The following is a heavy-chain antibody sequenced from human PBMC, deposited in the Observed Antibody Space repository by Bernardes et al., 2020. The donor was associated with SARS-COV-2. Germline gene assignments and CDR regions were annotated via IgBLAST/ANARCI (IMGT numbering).Heavy chain of an antibody. CDR3: AREDSSSWGGWFDP. D-gene: IGHD6-13*01. J-gene: IGHJ5*02. Sequence: GGSLRLSCAASGFTFSSYWMHWVRQAPGKGLVWVSRINSDESSTTYADSVKGRFTISRDNAKNTLYLQMNSLRAEDTAVYYCAREDSSSWGGWFDPWDQGTLVTVSS. V-gene: IGHV3-74*01. CDR2: INSDESST. CDR1: GFTFSSYW.